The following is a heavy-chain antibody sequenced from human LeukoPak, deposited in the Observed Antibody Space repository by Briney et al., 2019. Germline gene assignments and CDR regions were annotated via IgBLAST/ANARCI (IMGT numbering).Heavy chain of an antibody. Sequence: PGGSLRLSCAASGFTFSSYGMHWVRQAPGKGLEWVAVISYDGSNKYYADSVKGRFTISRDNSKNTLYLQMNSLRAEGTAVYYCARDIAVAAPKYYFDYWGQGTLVTVSS. V-gene: IGHV3-30*19. D-gene: IGHD6-19*01. CDR2: ISYDGSNK. CDR3: ARDIAVAAPKYYFDY. J-gene: IGHJ4*02. CDR1: GFTFSSYG.